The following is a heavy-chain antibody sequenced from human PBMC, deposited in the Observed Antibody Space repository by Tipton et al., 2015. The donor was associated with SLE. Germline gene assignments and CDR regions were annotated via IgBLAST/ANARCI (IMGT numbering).Heavy chain of an antibody. J-gene: IGHJ2*01. Sequence: LRLSCAASGFTFSDYYMSWIRQAPGKGLEWIGRIYTSGSTNYNPSLKSRVTMSVDTSKNQFSLKLSSVTAADTAVYYCALTILDYEGLREGWYFDLWGRGTLVTVSS. V-gene: IGHV4-59*10. CDR1: GFTFSDYY. CDR3: ALTILDYEGLREGWYFDL. D-gene: IGHD3-16*01. CDR2: IYTSGST.